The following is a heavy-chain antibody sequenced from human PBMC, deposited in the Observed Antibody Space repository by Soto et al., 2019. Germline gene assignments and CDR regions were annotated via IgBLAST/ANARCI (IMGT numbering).Heavy chain of an antibody. D-gene: IGHD3-22*01. Sequence: SETLSLTCTVSGCSISIGGYYWSWIRQHTGKGLEWIGYVYYSGSTNHNSSLKSRVTISLDTSKSQFSLRLSSVTAADTAVYYCARVMFISLRSTDAFDIWGQGTMVTVS. CDR2: VYYSGST. V-gene: IGHV4-61*08. J-gene: IGHJ3*02. CDR3: ARVMFISLRSTDAFDI. CDR1: GCSISIGGYY.